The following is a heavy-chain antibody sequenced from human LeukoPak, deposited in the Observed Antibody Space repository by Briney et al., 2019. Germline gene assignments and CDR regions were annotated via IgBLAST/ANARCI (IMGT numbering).Heavy chain of an antibody. V-gene: IGHV1-24*01. D-gene: IGHD2-2*01. CDR2: FDPEDGET. Sequence: ASVKVSCKVSGYTLTELSMHWVRQAPGKGLEWMGGFDPEDGETIYAQKFQGRVTMTEDTSTDTAYMELSSLRSEVTAVYYCATATERYCSSTSCFPYDYYYMDVWGKGTTVTVSS. CDR3: ATATERYCSSTSCFPYDYYYMDV. J-gene: IGHJ6*03. CDR1: GYTLTELS.